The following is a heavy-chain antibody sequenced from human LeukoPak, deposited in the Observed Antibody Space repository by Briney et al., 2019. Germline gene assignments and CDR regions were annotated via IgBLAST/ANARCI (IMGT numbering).Heavy chain of an antibody. CDR3: GQYWAGGGARVYYFDF. CDR1: GFTFSKYA. V-gene: IGHV3-23*01. CDR2: ISGSGGST. Sequence: GGSLRLSCAASGFTFSKYAMGWVRQAPGKGLEWVSAISGSGGSTYYADSVKGRFTISRDSSKNTLYLQMNSLRAEDTAVYYCGQYWAGGGARVYYFDFWGQGTLVTVSS. D-gene: IGHD3-16*01. J-gene: IGHJ4*02.